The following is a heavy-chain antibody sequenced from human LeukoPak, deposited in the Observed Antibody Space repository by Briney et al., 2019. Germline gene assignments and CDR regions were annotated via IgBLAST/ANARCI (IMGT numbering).Heavy chain of an antibody. CDR1: GYTFTSYD. CDR3: ARGLNDFGVVRGY. Sequence: ASVKVSCKASGYTFTSYDINWVRQASGQGLEWMGWMNPNSGNTGYAQKFQGRVTMTRNTSISTVYMELSSLRSEDAAVYYCARGLNDFGVVRGYWGQGTLVTVSS. D-gene: IGHD3-3*01. CDR2: MNPNSGNT. V-gene: IGHV1-8*01. J-gene: IGHJ4*02.